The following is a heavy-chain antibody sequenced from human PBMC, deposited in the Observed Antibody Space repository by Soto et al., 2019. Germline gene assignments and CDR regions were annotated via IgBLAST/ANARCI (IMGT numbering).Heavy chain of an antibody. CDR3: VKGGWVDD. J-gene: IGHJ4*02. CDR2: ITSSGGPT. CDR1: GFPFSTYE. Sequence: EVQLLESGGGLIQPGGSLRLSCAASGFPFSTYEMTWARQSPGKGLEWVAFITSSGGPTYYAVSVRGRFTISRDNSKNPLYLTMDSRRAEGTARNYCVKGGWVDDWGQGTLVTVSS. V-gene: IGHV3-23*01. D-gene: IGHD6-19*01.